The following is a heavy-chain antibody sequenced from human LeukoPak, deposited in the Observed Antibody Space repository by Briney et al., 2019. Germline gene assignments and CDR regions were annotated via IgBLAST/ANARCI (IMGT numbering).Heavy chain of an antibody. D-gene: IGHD6-13*01. Sequence: GGSLRLSCVASGFTFSSYSMNWVRQAPGKGLEWVSYISTSSSTIYYVDSVKGRSTISRDNAKNSLYLQMNSLRAEDTAVYYCARDGGSSWYGAFDIWGQGTTVTVSS. CDR2: ISTSSSTI. CDR3: ARDGGSSWYGAFDI. J-gene: IGHJ3*02. V-gene: IGHV3-48*01. CDR1: GFTFSSYS.